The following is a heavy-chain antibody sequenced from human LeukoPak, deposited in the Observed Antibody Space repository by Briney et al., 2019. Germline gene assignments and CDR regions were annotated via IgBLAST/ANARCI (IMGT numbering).Heavy chain of an antibody. CDR3: AAGAAGCSSTSCYHY. CDR1: GYSFTSYW. V-gene: IGHV5-10-1*01. D-gene: IGHD2-2*01. J-gene: IGHJ4*02. Sequence: GESLRISCKGSGYSFTSYWISWVRQMPGKGLEWMGRIDPSDSYTNYSPSFQGHVTTSADKSISTAYLQWSSLKASDTAMYYCAAGAAGCSSTSCYHYWGQGTLVTVSS. CDR2: IDPSDSYT.